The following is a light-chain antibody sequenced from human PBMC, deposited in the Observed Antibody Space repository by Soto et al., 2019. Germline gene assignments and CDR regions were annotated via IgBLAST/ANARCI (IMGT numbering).Light chain of an antibody. CDR1: QSLSNNY. CDR2: DAS. J-gene: IGKJ4*01. V-gene: IGKV3-20*01. Sequence: EIVLTQSPGTLSLSPGERATLSCRASQSLSNNYLAWYQQKPGQAPRLLIYDASSRATDIPDRFSGSGSGTDFTLSMSRLEPEDYAVYYCQQYGSSPLTFGGGTKVEIK. CDR3: QQYGSSPLT.